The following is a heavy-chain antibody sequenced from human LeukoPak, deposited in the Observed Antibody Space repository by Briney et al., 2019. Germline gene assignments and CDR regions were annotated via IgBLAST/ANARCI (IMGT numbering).Heavy chain of an antibody. V-gene: IGHV3-53*01. CDR1: GFTVSSNY. D-gene: IGHD3-22*01. CDR2: IYSGGST. Sequence: GGSLRLSCAASGFTVSSNYMSWVRQAAGKGLEWVSVIYSGGSTYYAVSVKGRFTISRDNSKNTLYLQMNSLRAEHTAVYYCAREVAYYDSSGYYSANWFDPWGQGTLVTVSS. CDR3: AREVAYYDSSGYYSANWFDP. J-gene: IGHJ5*02.